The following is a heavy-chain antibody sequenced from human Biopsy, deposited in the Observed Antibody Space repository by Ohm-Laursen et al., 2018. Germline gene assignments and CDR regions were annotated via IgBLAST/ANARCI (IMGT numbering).Heavy chain of an antibody. D-gene: IGHD3-3*01. Sequence: GSLRLSCAASGFTFSRHAMSWVRQAPGKGLERVSVINGSGGSTYYADPVKGRFTITRDNSKNTLYLQMNSLRAEDTAMYYCARDLYDFCGGCPFDPWGQGTLVTVSP. J-gene: IGHJ5*02. CDR2: INGSGGST. CDR3: ARDLYDFCGGCPFDP. V-gene: IGHV3-23*01. CDR1: GFTFSRHA.